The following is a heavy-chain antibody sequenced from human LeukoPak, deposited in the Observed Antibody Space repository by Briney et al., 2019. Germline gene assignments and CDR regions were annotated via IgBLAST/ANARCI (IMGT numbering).Heavy chain of an antibody. D-gene: IGHD6-13*01. V-gene: IGHV3-7*01. CDR2: IKEDGSEK. J-gene: IGHJ4*02. CDR3: ARGPHVGAEGNFDY. Sequence: GGSLRLSCVVSGFSSSTSWMSWVRQAPDKGLEWVANIKEDGSEKYYLDSVKGRFTISRDNAKNTLYLQMNSLRAEDTAIYFCARGPHVGAEGNFDYWGQGTLVTVSS. CDR1: GFSSSTSW.